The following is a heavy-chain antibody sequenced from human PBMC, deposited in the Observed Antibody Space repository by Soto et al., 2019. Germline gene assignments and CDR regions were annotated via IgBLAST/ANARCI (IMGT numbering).Heavy chain of an antibody. D-gene: IGHD6-6*01. CDR3: AKDLTRQLAYWLDP. Sequence: ASVKVSCKAAGFSFTGYYIHWLRQAPGQGLEWMGWINAHSGGTEYAQKFQGRVTLTRDTSIATAYLTLTSLTSDDTALYYCAKDLTRQLAYWLDPWGQGTQVTVSS. J-gene: IGHJ5*02. CDR2: INAHSGGT. V-gene: IGHV1-2*02. CDR1: GFSFTGYY.